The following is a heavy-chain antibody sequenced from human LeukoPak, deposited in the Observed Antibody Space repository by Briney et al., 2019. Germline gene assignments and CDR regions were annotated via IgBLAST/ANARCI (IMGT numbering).Heavy chain of an antibody. CDR3: ARDGVGYYDSSGYYYFQH. V-gene: IGHV1-18*01. D-gene: IGHD3-22*01. CDR1: AYTFTSYG. J-gene: IGHJ1*01. CDR2: ISAYNGNT. Sequence: ASVKVSCKASAYTFTSYGITWVRQAPGQELEWMGWISAYNGNTNYAQKLQGRVTMTTDTSTSTVYMELRSLTSDDTAVYYCARDGVGYYDSSGYYYFQHWGQGTLVTVSS.